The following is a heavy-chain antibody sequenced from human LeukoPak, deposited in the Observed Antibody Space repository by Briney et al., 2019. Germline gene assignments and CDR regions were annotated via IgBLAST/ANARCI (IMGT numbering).Heavy chain of an antibody. D-gene: IGHD2-2*01. V-gene: IGHV3-7*04. CDR2: INQHGTET. CDR3: AREAFCSSNRCYSDY. J-gene: IGHJ4*02. Sequence: GGSLRLSCTASGFTFSGYWMNWVRQAPGRGLEWVASINQHGTETYPVDSVKGRFTISRANAKNSLSLQMNSLKVDDTAVYYCAREAFCSSNRCYSDYGGQGTLVTVSS. CDR1: GFTFSGYW.